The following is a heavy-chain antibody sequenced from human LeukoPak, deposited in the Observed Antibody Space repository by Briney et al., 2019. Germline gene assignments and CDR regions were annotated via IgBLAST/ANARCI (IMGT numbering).Heavy chain of an antibody. CDR2: IYYSGSA. CDR1: GDSISSSSSY. Sequence: SETLSLTCTVSGDSISSSSSYWGWIRQPPGKGLEWIGNIYYSGSANYNPSLKSRVTISVDTSKNQFSLKLSSVTAADTAVYYCARRGFGEYYYYYYMDVWGKGTTVTISS. CDR3: ARRGFGEYYYYYYMDV. J-gene: IGHJ6*03. D-gene: IGHD3-10*01. V-gene: IGHV4-61*05.